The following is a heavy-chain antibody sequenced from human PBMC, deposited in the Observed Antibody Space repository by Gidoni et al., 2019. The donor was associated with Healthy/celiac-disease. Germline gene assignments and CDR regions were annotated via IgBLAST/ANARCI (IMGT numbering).Heavy chain of an antibody. CDR3: AIKQLITGTTGFYYYGMDV. J-gene: IGHJ6*02. Sequence: QVQLVQSGAEVKKPGSSVKVSCKASGGTFSSYAISWVRQAPGQGLEWMGGIIPLFGTANYAQKFQGRVTITADESTSTAYMELSSLRSEDTAVYYCAIKQLITGTTGFYYYGMDVWGQGTTVTVSS. V-gene: IGHV1-69*01. CDR1: GGTFSSYA. D-gene: IGHD1-7*01. CDR2: IIPLFGTA.